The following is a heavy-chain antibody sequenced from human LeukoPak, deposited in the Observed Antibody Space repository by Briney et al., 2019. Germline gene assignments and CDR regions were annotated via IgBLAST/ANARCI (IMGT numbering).Heavy chain of an antibody. Sequence: PGRSLRLSCAASGFTFSSYGMHWVRQAPGKGLEWVAVISYDGSNKYYADSVKGRFTISRDNSKNTLYVQMNSLRTEDTAVYYCARDLVGLDVWGQGTTVTVSS. V-gene: IGHV3-30*03. J-gene: IGHJ6*02. CDR3: ARDLVGLDV. CDR1: GFTFSSYG. D-gene: IGHD2-8*02. CDR2: ISYDGSNK.